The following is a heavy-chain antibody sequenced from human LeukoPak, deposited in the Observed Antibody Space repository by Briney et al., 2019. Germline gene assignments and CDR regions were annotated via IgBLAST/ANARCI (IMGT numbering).Heavy chain of an antibody. D-gene: IGHD4-23*01. V-gene: IGHV1-69*13. CDR2: IIPIFGTA. J-gene: IGHJ4*02. Sequence: SVKVSCKASGGTFSSYAISWVRQAPGQGLEWMGGIIPIFGTANYAQKFQGRVTITADESTSTAYMELSSLRSEDTAVYYCARDHGGTSDYYFDSWGQGPLVTVSS. CDR1: GGTFSSYA. CDR3: ARDHGGTSDYYFDS.